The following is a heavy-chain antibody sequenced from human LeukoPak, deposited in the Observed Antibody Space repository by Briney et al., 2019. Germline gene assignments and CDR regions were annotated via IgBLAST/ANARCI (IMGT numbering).Heavy chain of an antibody. D-gene: IGHD6-6*01. V-gene: IGHV3-30*14. CDR3: ATSSSSSPTPYYYYMDV. J-gene: IGHJ6*03. Sequence: GGSLRLSCAASGFTFSSYAMHWVRQAPGKGLEWVAVISYDGSNKYYADSVKGRFTISRDNSKNTLYLQMNSLRAEDTAVYYCATSSSSSPTPYYYYMDVWGKGTTVTVSS. CDR2: ISYDGSNK. CDR1: GFTFSSYA.